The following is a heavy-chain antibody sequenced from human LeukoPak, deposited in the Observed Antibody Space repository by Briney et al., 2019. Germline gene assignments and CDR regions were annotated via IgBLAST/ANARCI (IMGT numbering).Heavy chain of an antibody. V-gene: IGHV3-21*01. J-gene: IGHJ4*02. Sequence: PGGSLRLSCAASGFTVSSNYMSWVRQAPGKGLEWVSSISNSGSNIFYADSLKGRFTISRDNAKNSLYLQMNSLRADDTAVYYCARLKGYRGSKIDYWGQGTLVTVSS. D-gene: IGHD6-13*01. CDR1: GFTVSSNY. CDR2: ISNSGSNI. CDR3: ARLKGYRGSKIDY.